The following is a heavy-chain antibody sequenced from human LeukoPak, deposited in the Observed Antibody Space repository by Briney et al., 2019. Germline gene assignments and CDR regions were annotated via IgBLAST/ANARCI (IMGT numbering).Heavy chain of an antibody. CDR2: INWNGAYI. V-gene: IGHV3-20*04. D-gene: IGHD1-26*01. CDR1: GFTFDDYG. Sequence: PGGSLRLSCAASGFTFDDYGMSWVRQAPGKGLEWVSGINWNGAYIGYADSVKGRFTISRDNAKNSLYLQMNSLRAEDTAVYYCAKDYEPLVGVHRWGDWFDPWGQGTLVTVS. CDR3: AKDYEPLVGVHRWGDWFDP. J-gene: IGHJ5*02.